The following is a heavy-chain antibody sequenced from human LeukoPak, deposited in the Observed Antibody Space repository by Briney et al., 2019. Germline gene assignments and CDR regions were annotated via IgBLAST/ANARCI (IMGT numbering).Heavy chain of an antibody. V-gene: IGHV3-30*18. J-gene: IGHJ2*01. CDR1: GFAFSSYG. Sequence: GSSLRLSCAPSGFAFSSYGMHWVRQAPGRGLEWEAVISHDGSNKYYADSVKGRFTISRDNSKNTLYLQMNSLRADDTAVYYCAKARTYWYFDLWGCGTLVTVSS. CDR2: ISHDGSNK. CDR3: AKARTYWYFDL.